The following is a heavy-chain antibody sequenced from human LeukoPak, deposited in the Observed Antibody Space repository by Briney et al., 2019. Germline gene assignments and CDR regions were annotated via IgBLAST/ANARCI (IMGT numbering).Heavy chain of an antibody. CDR2: IKQDGSEK. CDR1: GGSFSGYY. V-gene: IGHV3-7*01. Sequence: PSETLSLTCAVYGGSFSGYYWSWIRQPPGKGLEWVANIKQDGSEKYYVDSVKGRFTISRDNAKNSLYLQMNSLRAEDTAVYYCAVDTEYGGYFDYWGQGTLVTVSS. D-gene: IGHD2-2*02. CDR3: AVDTEYGGYFDY. J-gene: IGHJ4*02.